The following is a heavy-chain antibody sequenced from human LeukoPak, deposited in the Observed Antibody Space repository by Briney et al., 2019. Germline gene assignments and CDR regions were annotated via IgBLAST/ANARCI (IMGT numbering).Heavy chain of an antibody. CDR3: AELGITMIGGV. CDR2: IKQDGSEK. J-gene: IGHJ6*04. D-gene: IGHD3-10*02. V-gene: IGHV3-7*01. CDR1: GFTFSSYW. Sequence: GGSLRLPCAASGFTFSSYWMSWVRQAPGKGLEWVANIKQDGSEKYYVDSVKGRFTISRDNAKNSLYLQMNSLRAEDTTVYYCAELGITMIGGVWGKGTTVTISS.